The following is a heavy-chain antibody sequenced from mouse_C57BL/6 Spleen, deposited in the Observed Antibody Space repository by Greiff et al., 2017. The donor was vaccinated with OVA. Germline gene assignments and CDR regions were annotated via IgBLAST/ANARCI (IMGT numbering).Heavy chain of an antibody. CDR2: IHPYGSDT. Sequence: QVKLKQPGAELVKPGASVKLSCKASGYTFTSYWMHWVKQRPGPGLEWIGRIHPYGSDTNYNQTVKGKATLNVDKSSSTAYMQLSSLTSQDSAVYYCANYGRSSYWYFEVGGTGSTVTVSS. CDR3: ANYGRSSYWYFEV. CDR1: GYTFTSYW. J-gene: IGHJ1*03. D-gene: IGHD1-1*01. V-gene: IGHV1-74*01.